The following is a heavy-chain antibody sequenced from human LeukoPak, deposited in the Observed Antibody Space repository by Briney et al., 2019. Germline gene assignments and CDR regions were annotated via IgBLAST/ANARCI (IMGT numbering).Heavy chain of an antibody. D-gene: IGHD3-10*01. Sequence: GGSLRLSCAASGFSFRSLWMHWVSQAPGEGLVWVSSTNEYGSITGYADSVKDRFTISRDNAKNTLYLQMNSLRSDDSAVYYCARDVAGPGSLWGPGTRVTVSS. CDR3: ARDVAGPGSL. V-gene: IGHV3-74*01. CDR2: TNEYGSIT. CDR1: GFSFRSLW. J-gene: IGHJ4*02.